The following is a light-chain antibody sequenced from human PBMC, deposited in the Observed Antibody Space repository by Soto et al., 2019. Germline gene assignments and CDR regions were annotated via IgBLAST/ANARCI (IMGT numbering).Light chain of an antibody. J-gene: IGLJ2*01. CDR3: SSYTSSSTLV. Sequence: QAVVTQPASVSESLGQSITISCTGTSSDIGGYNYVSWYQQHPGKAPKLMIYDVSNRPSGVSNRFSGSKSGNTASLTISGLQAEDEADYYCSSYTSSSTLVFGGGTKLTVL. CDR2: DVS. V-gene: IGLV2-14*01. CDR1: SSDIGGYNY.